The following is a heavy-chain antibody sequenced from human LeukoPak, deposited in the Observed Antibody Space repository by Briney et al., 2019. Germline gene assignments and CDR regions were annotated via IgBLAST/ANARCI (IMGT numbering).Heavy chain of an antibody. J-gene: IGHJ4*02. V-gene: IGHV3-48*01. CDR2: ISSDSRTI. D-gene: IGHD1-14*01. CDR1: GFTFRSYS. Sequence: GGSLRLSCAASGFTFRSYSMNWVRQAPGKGLEWVSYISSDSRTIYYADSVKGRFTISRDNAKNSVSLQMNSLRAEDTAVYYCAKAEPASGYDYWGQGTLVTVSS. CDR3: AKAEPASGYDY.